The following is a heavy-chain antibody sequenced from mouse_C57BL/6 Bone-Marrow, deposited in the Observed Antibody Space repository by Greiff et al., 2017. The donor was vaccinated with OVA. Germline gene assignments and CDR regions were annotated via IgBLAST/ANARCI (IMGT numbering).Heavy chain of an antibody. D-gene: IGHD2-5*01. V-gene: IGHV5-17*01. CDR1: GFTFSDYG. J-gene: IGHJ3*01. CDR2: ISSGSSTI. Sequence: EVKLMESGGGLVKPGGSLKLSCAASGFTFSDYGMHWVRQAPEKGLEWVAYISSGSSTIYYADTVKGRFTISRDNAKNTLFLQMTRLRSEDTAMYYCAREYYSNYGGFAYWGQGTLVTVSA. CDR3: AREYYSNYGGFAY.